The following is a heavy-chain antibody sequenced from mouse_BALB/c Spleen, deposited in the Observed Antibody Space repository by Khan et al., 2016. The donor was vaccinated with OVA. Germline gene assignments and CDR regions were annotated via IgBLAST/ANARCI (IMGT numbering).Heavy chain of an antibody. CDR2: VNPNTDNI. V-gene: IGHV1-26*01. CDR1: GYSFTLYY. J-gene: IGHJ3*01. Sequence: EVQLQESGPDLVKPGASVKISCKASGYSFTLYYMSWVKQSHGKSLEWIGRVNPNTDNINYNQEFKGKAILTVDKSSNTAYMELRSLTSEDSAVYLCARGYDFSASWGQGTLVTVSA. CDR3: ARGYDFSAS. D-gene: IGHD2-14*01.